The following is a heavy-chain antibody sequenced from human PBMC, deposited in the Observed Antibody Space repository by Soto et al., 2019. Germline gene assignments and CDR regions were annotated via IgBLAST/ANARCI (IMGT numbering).Heavy chain of an antibody. D-gene: IGHD1-26*01. V-gene: IGHV3-13*01. J-gene: IGHJ6*02. Sequence: EVQLVESGGGLVQPGGSLRLSCAASGFTFSSYDMHWVRQATGKGLEWVSAIGTAGDTYYPGSVKGRFTISRENAKNSLYLQMNSLRAEDTAVYYSVRDGYLVGATATRNYYYGMDVWGQGTTVTVSS. CDR3: VRDGYLVGATATRNYYYGMDV. CDR2: IGTAGDT. CDR1: GFTFSSYD.